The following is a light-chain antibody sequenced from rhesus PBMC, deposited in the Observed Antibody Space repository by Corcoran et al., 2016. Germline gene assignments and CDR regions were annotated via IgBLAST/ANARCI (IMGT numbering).Light chain of an antibody. Sequence: DIQMTQSPSSPSASVGDRVTITCRASENVNNYFNWYQQKPGKAPKLLIYKASTLQSGVPSRFSGVGSGTDYTLTISRLPPQDLATSSCQHGYGTPYSFGRQTKVEIK. V-gene: IGKV1-74*01. J-gene: IGKJ2*01. CDR1: ENVNNY. CDR2: KAS. CDR3: QHGYGTPYS.